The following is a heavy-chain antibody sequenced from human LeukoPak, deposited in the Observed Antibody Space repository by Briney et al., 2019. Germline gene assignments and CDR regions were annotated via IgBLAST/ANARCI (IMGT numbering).Heavy chain of an antibody. J-gene: IGHJ4*02. CDR2: VNANNGAT. V-gene: IGHV1-2*02. Sequence: ASVKVTCKTSGYTFTGHYIHWVRQAPGQGLQWVGCVNANNGATHCAQKLQDRVTMTRGTSSSTAYMELSRLTSADTAVYYCARDPNYYVKNTYYGIDCWGQGTLVTVSS. D-gene: IGHD3-10*02. CDR3: ARDPNYYVKNTYYGIDC. CDR1: GYTFTGHY.